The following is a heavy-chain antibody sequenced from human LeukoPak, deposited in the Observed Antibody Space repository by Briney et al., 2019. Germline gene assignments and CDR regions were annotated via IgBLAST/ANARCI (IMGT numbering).Heavy chain of an antibody. CDR1: GFTFSRYN. J-gene: IGHJ6*03. Sequence: GGSLRLSCEGSGFTFSRYNMNWFRQAPGKGLERVPSISGRSSYIFYADSVKGRFTISRDNAKNSLYLQMNSLRAEDTAVYYCARDAQWLVPEGYYYYMDVWGKGTTVTVSS. D-gene: IGHD6-19*01. CDR2: ISGRSSYI. V-gene: IGHV3-21*01. CDR3: ARDAQWLVPEGYYYYMDV.